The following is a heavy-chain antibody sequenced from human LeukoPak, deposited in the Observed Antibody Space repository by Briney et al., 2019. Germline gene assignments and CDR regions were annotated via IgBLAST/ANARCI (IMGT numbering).Heavy chain of an antibody. CDR2: INLSSGTA. D-gene: IGHD3-10*01. J-gene: IGHJ4*02. Sequence: ASVKVSCKASGDTFTSYFMHWVRQAPGQGLEWMGIINLSSGTATYTQKFQGRVTVTRDTSTSTVYMELSSLRSEDTAVYYCARDYHGSGSLTTFDYWGQGTLVTVSS. CDR3: ARDYHGSGSLTTFDY. CDR1: GDTFTSYF. V-gene: IGHV1-46*01.